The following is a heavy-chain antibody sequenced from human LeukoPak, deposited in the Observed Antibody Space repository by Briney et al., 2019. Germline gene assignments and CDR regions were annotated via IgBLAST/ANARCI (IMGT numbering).Heavy chain of an antibody. CDR1: GGSISSSSYY. D-gene: IGHD3-9*01. CDR2: IHYSGGT. Sequence: SETLSFTCTVSGGSISSSSYYWAWIRQPPGKGLEWIGSIHYSGGTYYNPSLQSRVTISIDTSKNQFSLKLRFVTAADTAVYYCAKIQNYDIHFDYWGQGTLVTVSS. J-gene: IGHJ4*02. CDR3: AKIQNYDIHFDY. V-gene: IGHV4-39*07.